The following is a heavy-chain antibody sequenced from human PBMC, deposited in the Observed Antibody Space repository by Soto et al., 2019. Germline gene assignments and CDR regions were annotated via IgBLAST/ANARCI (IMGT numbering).Heavy chain of an antibody. CDR3: ARASRYWGKYYFDY. CDR1: GGSVSSGSYY. J-gene: IGHJ4*02. Sequence: QVQLQESGPGLVKPSETLSLTCTVSGGSVSSGSYYWSWIRQPPGKGLEWIGYIYYSGSTNYNPSLKSRVTISVDTSKNQFSLKLSSVTAADTAVYYCARASRYWGKYYFDYWGQGTLVTVSS. CDR2: IYYSGST. D-gene: IGHD3-16*01. V-gene: IGHV4-61*01.